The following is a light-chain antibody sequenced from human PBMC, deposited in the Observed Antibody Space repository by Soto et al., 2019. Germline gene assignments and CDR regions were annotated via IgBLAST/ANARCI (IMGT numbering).Light chain of an antibody. Sequence: EIVLTQSPATLSLSPGERATLSCRASQSVSGYLTWYQQKPGQAPRLLIYDASNRATDTPARFSGSGSGTDFTLTISSLEPEDFAVYYCQQRSSWPLTFGGGTKVEI. CDR3: QQRSSWPLT. CDR1: QSVSGY. CDR2: DAS. V-gene: IGKV3-11*01. J-gene: IGKJ4*01.